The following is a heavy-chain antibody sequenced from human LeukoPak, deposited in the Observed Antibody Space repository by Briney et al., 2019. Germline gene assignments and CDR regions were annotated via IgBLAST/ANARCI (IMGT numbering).Heavy chain of an antibody. V-gene: IGHV4-34*01. Sequence: SETLSPTCAVYGGSFSGYYWSWIRQPPGKGLEWIGEINHSGSTNYNPSLKSRVTISVDTSKNQFSLKLSSVTAADTAVYYCARVGYSGYGYRFKYYFDYWGQGTLVTVSS. CDR2: INHSGST. J-gene: IGHJ4*02. D-gene: IGHD5-12*01. CDR3: ARVGYSGYGYRFKYYFDY. CDR1: GGSFSGYY.